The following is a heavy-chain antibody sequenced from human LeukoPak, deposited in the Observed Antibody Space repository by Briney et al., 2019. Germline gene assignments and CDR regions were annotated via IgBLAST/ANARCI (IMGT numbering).Heavy chain of an antibody. CDR2: IYYSGST. Sequence: SETLSLTCTVSGGSISSYYWSWIWQPPGKGLEWIGYIYYSGSTNYNPSLKSRVTISVDTSKNQFSLKLSSVTAADTAVYYCARGGSGWSYYFDYWGQGTLVTVSS. J-gene: IGHJ4*02. CDR3: ARGGSGWSYYFDY. D-gene: IGHD6-19*01. V-gene: IGHV4-59*01. CDR1: GGSISSYY.